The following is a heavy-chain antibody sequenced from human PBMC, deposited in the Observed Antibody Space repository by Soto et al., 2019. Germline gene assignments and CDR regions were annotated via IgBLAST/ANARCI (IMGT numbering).Heavy chain of an antibody. CDR3: AKVCYDFWSGYYTGYYYYYGMDV. Sequence: VGSLRLSCAASGFTFSSYAMSWVRQAPGKGLEWVSAISGSGGSTYYADSVKGRFTISRDNSKNTLYLQMNSLRAEDTAVYYCAKVCYDFWSGYYTGYYYYYGMDVWGQGTTVTVSS. CDR2: ISGSGGST. D-gene: IGHD3-3*01. V-gene: IGHV3-23*01. J-gene: IGHJ6*02. CDR1: GFTFSSYA.